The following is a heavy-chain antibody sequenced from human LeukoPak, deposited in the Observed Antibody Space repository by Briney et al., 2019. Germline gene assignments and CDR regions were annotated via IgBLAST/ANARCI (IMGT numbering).Heavy chain of an antibody. J-gene: IGHJ4*02. CDR3: ARALRMGHYFDY. CDR1: GYTFTSYG. Sequence: RASVKVSCTASGYTFTSYGISWVRQAPGQGLEWMGWISAYNGNTNYAQKLQGRVTMTTDTSTCTAYMELSRLRSDDTAVYYCARALRMGHYFDYWGQGTLVTVSS. V-gene: IGHV1-18*01. CDR2: ISAYNGNT.